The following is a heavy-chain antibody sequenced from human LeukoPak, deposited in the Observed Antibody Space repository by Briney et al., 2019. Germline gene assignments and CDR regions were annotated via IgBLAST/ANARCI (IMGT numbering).Heavy chain of an antibody. Sequence: GSLRLSCAASGFTFSTNAMSWVRQAPGKGLEWVSAISGRTGSTYYSDSVKGRFTISRDNSKSTLYLQMDSLRAEDTAVYYCAKCGNSGCHLIDYWGQGTLVTVSS. V-gene: IGHV3-23*01. J-gene: IGHJ4*02. CDR2: ISGRTGST. CDR1: GFTFSTNA. CDR3: AKCGNSGCHLIDY. D-gene: IGHD5-12*01.